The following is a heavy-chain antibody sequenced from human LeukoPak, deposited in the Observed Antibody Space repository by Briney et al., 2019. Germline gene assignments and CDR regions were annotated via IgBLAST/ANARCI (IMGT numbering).Heavy chain of an antibody. V-gene: IGHV1-2*06. J-gene: IGHJ4*02. Sequence: ASVKVSCKASGYTFTGYYMHWVRQAPGQVLEWMGRINPNSGGTNYAQKFQGRVTMTRDTSLSTAYMELRRLRSDDTAVYYCASIAAQGTDPPHENFDYWGQGTLVTVSS. CDR1: GYTFTGYY. D-gene: IGHD6-6*01. CDR3: ASIAAQGTDPPHENFDY. CDR2: INPNSGGT.